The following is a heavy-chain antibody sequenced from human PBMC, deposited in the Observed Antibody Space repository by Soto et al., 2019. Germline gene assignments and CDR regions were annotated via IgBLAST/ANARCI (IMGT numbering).Heavy chain of an antibody. D-gene: IGHD5-12*01. Sequence: GASLKSSCKDCGYSFTSYWIRWVRQMPGKGLEWMGRIDPSGAYTNYSPSLQGHVTISADKSISTAYLQWSSLTASAPAMYYCARLCGATEPPFYYYGMAVWGQGTTVTVSS. CDR2: IDPSGAYT. J-gene: IGHJ6*02. V-gene: IGHV5-10-1*01. CDR3: ARLCGATEPPFYYYGMAV. CDR1: GYSFTSYW.